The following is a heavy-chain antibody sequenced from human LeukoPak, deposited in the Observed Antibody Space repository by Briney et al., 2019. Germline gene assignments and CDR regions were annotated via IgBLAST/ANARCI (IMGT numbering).Heavy chain of an antibody. D-gene: IGHD5-24*01. CDR2: ISSSSYT. CDR3: ARDRGGPGRAGYFVD. V-gene: IGHV3-11*06. J-gene: IGHJ4*02. Sequence: PGGSLRLSCAASGFTFSDYYMSWIRQAPGKGLEWVSYISSSSYTNYADSVKGRFTISRDNAKNSLYLQMNSLRAEDTAVYYCARDRGGPGRAGYFVDWGQGTQVTVSS. CDR1: GFTFSDYY.